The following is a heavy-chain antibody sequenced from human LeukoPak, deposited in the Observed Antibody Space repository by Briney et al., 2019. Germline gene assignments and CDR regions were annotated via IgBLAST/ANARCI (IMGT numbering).Heavy chain of an antibody. CDR1: GFTFSSYG. J-gene: IGHJ1*01. CDR3: ASLFHDYVWGSFRLSHFQH. V-gene: IGHV3-23*01. CDR2: ISGSGGST. Sequence: PGGSLRLSCAASGFTFSSYGMSWVRQAPGKGLEWVSAISGSGGSTYYADSVKGRFTISRDNAKNSLYLQMNSLRAEDTALYYCASLFHDYVWGSFRLSHFQHWGQGTLVAVSS. D-gene: IGHD3-16*02.